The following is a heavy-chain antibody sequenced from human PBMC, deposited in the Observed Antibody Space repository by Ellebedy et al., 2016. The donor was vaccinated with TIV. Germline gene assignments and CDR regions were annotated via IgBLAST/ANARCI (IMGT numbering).Heavy chain of an antibody. CDR1: GGSISSYY. D-gene: IGHD3-3*01. J-gene: IGHJ6*02. V-gene: IGHV4-59*12. CDR2: IQYSGNH. Sequence: MPSETLSLTCTVSGGSISSYYWSWIRQPPGKGLEGIGYIQYSGNHDYKPSLKSRATLSLDTSKNQFSLRVRSVTAADTAVYYCAREGITMFGLLLSPGILDVWGPGTTVTVTS. CDR3: AREGITMFGLLLSPGILDV.